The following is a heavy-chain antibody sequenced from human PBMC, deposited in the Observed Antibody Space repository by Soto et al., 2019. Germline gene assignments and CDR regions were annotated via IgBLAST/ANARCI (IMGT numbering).Heavy chain of an antibody. CDR2: INPNSGGT. CDR1: GYTFTGYY. J-gene: IGHJ4*02. Sequence: ASVKVSCKASGYTFTGYYLHWVRQAPGQGLERMGWINPNSGGTNYAQKFQGWVTMTRDTSISTVYMELSRLRSDDTAVYYCARDRVFSGSGYDAYYFDYWGQGTLVTVSS. CDR3: ARDRVFSGSGYDAYYFDY. V-gene: IGHV1-2*04. D-gene: IGHD5-12*01.